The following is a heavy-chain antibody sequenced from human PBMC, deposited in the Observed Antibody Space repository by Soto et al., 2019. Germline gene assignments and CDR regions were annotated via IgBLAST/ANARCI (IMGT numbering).Heavy chain of an antibody. CDR1: GVTFWSYA. CDR3: ANLLGHCSGGSCSTGYYYMDV. Sequence: GGSMGLSCAASGVTFWSYAVGGVRQEPGKGLEWVSAISGSGGSTYYADSVKGRFTISRDNSKNTLYLQMNSLRAEDTAVYYCANLLGHCSGGSCSTGYYYMDVWGKGTTVTVSS. V-gene: IGHV3-23*01. J-gene: IGHJ6*03. D-gene: IGHD2-15*01. CDR2: ISGSGGST.